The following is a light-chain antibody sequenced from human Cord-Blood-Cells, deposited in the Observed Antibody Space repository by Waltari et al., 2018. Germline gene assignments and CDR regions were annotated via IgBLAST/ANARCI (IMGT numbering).Light chain of an antibody. J-gene: IGKJ2*01. V-gene: IGKV1-39*01. Sequence: DIQMTQSPSSLSASVGDRVTITCRASQSISSYLNWYQQKPGKAPKLLIYAASSLQRGVPSRFSGSGSGTDFTLTISSLQPEDFATYYCQQSYSTPYTFGQGTTLEIK. CDR2: AAS. CDR1: QSISSY. CDR3: QQSYSTPYT.